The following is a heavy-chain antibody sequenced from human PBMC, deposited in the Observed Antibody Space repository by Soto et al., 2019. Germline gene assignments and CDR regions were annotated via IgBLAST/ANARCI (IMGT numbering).Heavy chain of an antibody. D-gene: IGHD3-3*01. J-gene: IGHJ4*02. Sequence: SETLSLTCAVSGGSISSGGYSWSWIRQPPGKGLEWIGYIYHSGSTYYNPSLKSRVTISVDRSKNQFSLKLSSVTAADTAVYYCAGGDGFLEWLFLPDWGQGTLVTVSS. V-gene: IGHV4-30-2*01. CDR1: GGSISSGGYS. CDR2: IYHSGST. CDR3: AGGDGFLEWLFLPD.